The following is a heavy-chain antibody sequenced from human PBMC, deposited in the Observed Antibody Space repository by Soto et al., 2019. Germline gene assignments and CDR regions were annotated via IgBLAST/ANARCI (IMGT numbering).Heavy chain of an antibody. Sequence: GGSLRLSCAASGFTFSSYWMSWVRQAPGKGLEWVANIKQDGSEKYYVDSVKGRFTISRDNAKNSLYLQMNSLRAEDTAVYYCARPDFGVVIIGAFDIWGQGTMVTVSS. D-gene: IGHD3-3*01. CDR1: GFTFSSYW. V-gene: IGHV3-7*01. CDR3: ARPDFGVVIIGAFDI. CDR2: IKQDGSEK. J-gene: IGHJ3*02.